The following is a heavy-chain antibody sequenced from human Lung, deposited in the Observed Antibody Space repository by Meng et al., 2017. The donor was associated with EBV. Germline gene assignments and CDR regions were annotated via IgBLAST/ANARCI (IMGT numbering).Heavy chain of an antibody. CDR1: GGSFSGYY. D-gene: IGHD1-14*01. J-gene: IGHJ4*02. CDR3: ARGRNALGY. CDR2: INHTGST. Sequence: GQLQQWGAGLLKPSETLSLTCAVYGGSFSGYYWSWIRQPPGKGLEWIGEINHTGSTNYNPSLKSRVTISIDTSKNQFSLKLSSVTAADTAVYYCARGRNALGYWGQGTLVTVSS. V-gene: IGHV4-34*01.